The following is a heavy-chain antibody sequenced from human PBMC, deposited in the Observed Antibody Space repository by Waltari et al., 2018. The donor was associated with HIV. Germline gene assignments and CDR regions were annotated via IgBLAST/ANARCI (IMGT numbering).Heavy chain of an antibody. Sequence: QEPLVAPGAAVVQHGRSLRLSCAASGFTLRSHPMIWVRQAAGKGLEWVAVISYDGSSENYADFVKGRFPISRDNSENTLYLQMHSLRPEDTAVYYCARGGKYGDYQYYFDSWGQGTLVTVSP. J-gene: IGHJ4*02. CDR2: ISYDGSSE. V-gene: IGHV3-30-3*01. CDR1: GFTLRSHP. CDR3: ARGGKYGDYQYYFDS. D-gene: IGHD4-17*01.